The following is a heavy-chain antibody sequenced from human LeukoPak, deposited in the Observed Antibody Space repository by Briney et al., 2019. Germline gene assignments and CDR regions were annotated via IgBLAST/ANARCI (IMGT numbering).Heavy chain of an antibody. CDR2: IIPIFGAA. V-gene: IGHV1-69*01. CDR3: ARGRYSRIFYYYYMDV. CDR1: GGTFSSYA. Sequence: SVKVSCKASGGTFSSYAISWVRQAPGQGLEWMGGIIPIFGAANYAQKFQGRVTITADESTSTAYMELSSLRSEDTAVYYCARGRYSRIFYYYYMDVWGKGTTVTVSS. J-gene: IGHJ6*03. D-gene: IGHD6-13*01.